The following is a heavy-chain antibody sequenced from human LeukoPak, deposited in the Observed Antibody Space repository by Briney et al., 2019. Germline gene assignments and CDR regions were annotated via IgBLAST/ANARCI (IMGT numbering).Heavy chain of an antibody. J-gene: IGHJ3*02. CDR3: ARSKVVDTWTDAFDI. CDR1: GDTFSSYA. CDR2: INAIFDTG. V-gene: IGHV1-69*13. D-gene: IGHD2-15*01. Sequence: ASVKVSCKASGDTFSSYAISWMRQAPGQGLEWMGGINAIFDTGNYAQKFQGRVTITADESTSTAYMELSSLRSEDTAVYYCARSKVVDTWTDAFDIWGQGTMVTVSS.